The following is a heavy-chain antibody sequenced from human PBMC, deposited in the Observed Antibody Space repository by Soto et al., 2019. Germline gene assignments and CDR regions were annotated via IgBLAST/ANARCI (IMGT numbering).Heavy chain of an antibody. CDR1: GFTFSSYA. CDR3: SKRRGAGGHFDY. CDR2: VSIGGST. Sequence: DVQLLESGGGLVQPEGSLRLSCAASGFTFSSYAMGWVRQGQGKGLEWVAVVSIGGSTHYADSVRGRFTISRDNSKNTLSLQMHILAAEDTAVYFCSKRRGAGGHFDYWGQGALVTVSS. V-gene: IGHV3-23*01. D-gene: IGHD2-15*01. J-gene: IGHJ4*02.